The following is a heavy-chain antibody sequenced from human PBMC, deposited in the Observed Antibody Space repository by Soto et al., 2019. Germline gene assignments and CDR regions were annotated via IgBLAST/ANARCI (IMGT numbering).Heavy chain of an antibody. CDR1: GGSVRSDRYY. J-gene: IGHJ4*01. V-gene: IGHV4-31*01. Sequence: QVQLQESGPGLVKPSQTLSLTCTVSGGSVRSDRYYWSWIRQRPGKGLEWIGYIYFSGDAYYNPSLKSPVAISVDTSKNQFSLKLNSVTAADTAVYYCASGVIVPTTLVHWGQGALVTVSP. CDR2: IYFSGDA. D-gene: IGHD5-12*01. CDR3: ASGVIVPTTLVH.